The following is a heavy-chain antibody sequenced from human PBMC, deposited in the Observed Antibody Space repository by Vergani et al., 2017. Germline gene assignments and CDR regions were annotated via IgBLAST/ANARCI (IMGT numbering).Heavy chain of an antibody. Sequence: QVQLQESGPGLVKPSQTLSLTCTVSGGSISSGSYYWSWIRQPAGKGLEWIGRIYTSGSTNYNPSLKSRVTISVDTYKNQFSLKLSSVTAADTAVYYCARATLGYCSSTSCYGKALDIWGQGTKVTVSS. CDR2: IYTSGST. V-gene: IGHV4-61*02. CDR3: ARATLGYCSSTSCYGKALDI. D-gene: IGHD2-2*01. CDR1: GGSISSGSYY. J-gene: IGHJ3*02.